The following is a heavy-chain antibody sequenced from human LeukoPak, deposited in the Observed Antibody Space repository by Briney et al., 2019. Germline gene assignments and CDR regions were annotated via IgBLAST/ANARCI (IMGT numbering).Heavy chain of an antibody. CDR1: GVSISSSNSY. J-gene: IGHJ5*02. CDR2: IYYSGNT. V-gene: IGHV4-39*01. D-gene: IGHD3-10*01. CDR3: PLWFGGFDP. Sequence: SETLSLTCTVSGVSISSSNSYWGWIRQPPGKGLEWIGSIYYSGNTYYNPSLKSRVTISVDTSKNQFSLKLSSVTAADTAVYYCPLWFGGFDPWGQGTLVTVSS.